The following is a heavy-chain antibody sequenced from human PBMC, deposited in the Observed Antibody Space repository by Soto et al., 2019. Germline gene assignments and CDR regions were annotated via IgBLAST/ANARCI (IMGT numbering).Heavy chain of an antibody. J-gene: IGHJ6*02. V-gene: IGHV3-7*01. CDR2: IKQDGSEE. CDR3: ARIASAGRGWDV. Sequence: EVQLVESGGGLVQPGGSLRLSCADFGFTFSNYWMSWVRQAPVKGLEWVGNIKQDGSEENYVDSVKGRFTISRDNAKNSLYLQMNSLRAEDTAVYYCARIASAGRGWDVWGQGTTVVVSS. CDR1: GFTFSNYW. D-gene: IGHD6-13*01.